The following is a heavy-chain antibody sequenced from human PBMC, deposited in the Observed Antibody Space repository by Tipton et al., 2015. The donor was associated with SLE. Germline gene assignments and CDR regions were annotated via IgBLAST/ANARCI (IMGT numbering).Heavy chain of an antibody. J-gene: IGHJ6*03. Sequence: TLSLTCVVSGGSINTYFWSWIRQPPGKGLEWIGYIYHSGTTNYNPSLKSRITISIDTSKNQFSLDLSSVTAADTAVYYCRGTPYYQYYMDVWGKGTTVTVS. CDR2: IYHSGTT. V-gene: IGHV4-59*08. CDR1: GGSINTYF. CDR3: RGTPYYQYYMDV. D-gene: IGHD2-15*01.